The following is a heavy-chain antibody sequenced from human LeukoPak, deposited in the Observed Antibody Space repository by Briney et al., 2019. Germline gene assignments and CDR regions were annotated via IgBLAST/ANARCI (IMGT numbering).Heavy chain of an antibody. V-gene: IGHV3-20*04. J-gene: IGHJ4*02. CDR1: GFTFDDYV. CDR2: INWNGGST. D-gene: IGHD3-10*01. CDR3: ASHWGVGSKYVDL. Sequence: GGSLRLSCAVSGFTFDDYVLSWVRHAPGKGLECVSEINWNGGSTGYTDSVKSGFSLSRDNATKSLYLQMNSLRAEDTPLYFTASHWGVGSKYVDLWGQGHLVHVSS.